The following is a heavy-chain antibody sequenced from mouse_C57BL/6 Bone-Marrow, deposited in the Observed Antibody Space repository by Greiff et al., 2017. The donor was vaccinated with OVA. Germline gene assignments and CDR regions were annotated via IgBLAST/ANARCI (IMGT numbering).Heavy chain of an antibody. Sequence: VQRVESGAELVKPGASVKISCKASGYAFSSYWMNWVKQRPGKGLEWIGQIYPGDGDTNYNGKFKGKATLTADKSSSTAYMQLSSLTSEDSAVYFCARSHGKLRLDYWGQGTTLTVSS. J-gene: IGHJ2*01. V-gene: IGHV1-80*01. CDR3: ARSHGKLRLDY. D-gene: IGHD3-2*02. CDR2: IYPGDGDT. CDR1: GYAFSSYW.